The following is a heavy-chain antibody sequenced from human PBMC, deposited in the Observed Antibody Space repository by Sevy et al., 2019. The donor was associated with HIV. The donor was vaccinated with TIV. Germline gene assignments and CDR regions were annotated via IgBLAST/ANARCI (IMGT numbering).Heavy chain of an antibody. V-gene: IGHV3-23*01. Sequence: GGSLRLSCAVSGFSFSSYAMSWVRQAPGKGLEWVSSISNSGDSTFYADSVKGRFTISRDNSKNTLYLQMNSLKAEDTATYYCAKDRLEQQLAKGLICFDPRGQGTLVTVSS. CDR1: GFSFSSYA. CDR2: ISNSGDST. J-gene: IGHJ5*02. D-gene: IGHD6-13*01. CDR3: AKDRLEQQLAKGLICFDP.